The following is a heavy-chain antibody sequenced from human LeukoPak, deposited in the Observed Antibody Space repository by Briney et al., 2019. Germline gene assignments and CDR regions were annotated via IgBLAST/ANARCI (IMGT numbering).Heavy chain of an antibody. CDR3: AKGIVGATTWYADY. CDR2: ISYDGSNK. Sequence: PGRSLRLSRAASGFTFSSYGMHWVRQAPGKGLEWVAVISYDGSNKYYADSVKGRFTISRDNSKNTLYLQMNSLRAEDTAVYYCAKGIVGATTWYADYWGQGTLVTVSS. J-gene: IGHJ4*02. V-gene: IGHV3-30*18. D-gene: IGHD1-26*01. CDR1: GFTFSSYG.